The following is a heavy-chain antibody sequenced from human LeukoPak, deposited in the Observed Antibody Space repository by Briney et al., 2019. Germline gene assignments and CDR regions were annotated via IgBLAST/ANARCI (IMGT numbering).Heavy chain of an antibody. D-gene: IGHD2-2*01. CDR1: GFSFSSYT. CDR3: ARSFCSTTTCFDP. J-gene: IGHJ5*02. V-gene: IGHV3-21*01. Sequence: GGSLRLSCAASGFSFSSYTMSWVRQAPGKGLEWVSSISSSSSYIYYADSVKGRFTISRDNGKKSVFLQMNSLGAEDTGVYFCARSFCSTTTCFDPWGQGTLVTVSS. CDR2: ISSSSSYI.